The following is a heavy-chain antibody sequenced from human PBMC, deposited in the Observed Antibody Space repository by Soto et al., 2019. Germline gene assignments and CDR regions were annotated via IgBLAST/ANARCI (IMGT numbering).Heavy chain of an antibody. V-gene: IGHV4-61*01. CDR1: GGSVSSGSYY. Sequence: QVQLQESGPGLVKPSETLSLTCTVSGGSVSSGSYYWSWIRQPPGKGLEWIGYIYYSGSTNYNPSLKSRVTISVDTSKNQFSLKLSSVTAADTAVYYCARDLRLGSYLDYWGQGTLVTVSS. J-gene: IGHJ4*02. D-gene: IGHD1-26*01. CDR3: ARDLRLGSYLDY. CDR2: IYYSGST.